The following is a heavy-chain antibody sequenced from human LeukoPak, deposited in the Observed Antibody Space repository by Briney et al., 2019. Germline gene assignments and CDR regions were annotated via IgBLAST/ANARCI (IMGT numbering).Heavy chain of an antibody. CDR3: ARDIHSVAFDI. V-gene: IGHV3-53*01. Sequence: GGSLRLSCAASGFTVSSNYMSWVRQAPGKGLEWVSIIYSGGSTYYADSVKGRFTISRDNAKRSVYLQMNSLGVEDTAVYYCARDIHSVAFDIWGQGTMVTVSS. J-gene: IGHJ3*02. CDR2: IYSGGST. CDR1: GFTVSSNY.